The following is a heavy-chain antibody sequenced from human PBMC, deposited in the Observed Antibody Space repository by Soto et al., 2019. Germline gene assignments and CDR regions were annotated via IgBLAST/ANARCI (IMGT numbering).Heavy chain of an antibody. V-gene: IGHV1-69*06. CDR1: GVTFSSYA. D-gene: IGHD2-15*01. J-gene: IGHJ4*02. CDR3: ARDQDCSGGSCYSLPYYFDY. Sequence: ASVKVSCKASGVTFSSYAISWVRQAPGQGLEWMGGIIPIFGTANYAQKFQGRVTITADKSTSTAYMELSSLRSEDTAVYYCARDQDCSGGSCYSLPYYFDYWGQGTLVTVSS. CDR2: IIPIFGTA.